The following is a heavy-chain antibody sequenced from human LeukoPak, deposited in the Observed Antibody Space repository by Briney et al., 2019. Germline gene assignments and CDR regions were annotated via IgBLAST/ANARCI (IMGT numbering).Heavy chain of an antibody. J-gene: IGHJ4*02. Sequence: GGSLRLSCEASGFTFSRYAMTWVRQAPGKGLEWVSGISGSDVSGGGTYYADSVKGRFTISRDNSQNTLFLQMNSLRAEDTAVYYCAKKGQAHSSSYPLDYWGQGTLVTVSS. D-gene: IGHD6-13*01. V-gene: IGHV3-23*01. CDR2: ISGSDVSGGGT. CDR3: AKKGQAHSSSYPLDY. CDR1: GFTFSRYA.